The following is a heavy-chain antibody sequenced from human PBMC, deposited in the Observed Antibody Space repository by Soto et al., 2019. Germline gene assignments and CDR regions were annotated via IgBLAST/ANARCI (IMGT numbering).Heavy chain of an antibody. CDR3: ARGSTDSYPGSRIFDF. Sequence: GGSLRLSCVASGLTFGSRAMTWVLQAPGEGLQWVSTITDTGGDAKYADSVRGRFVISRDNSKKTLYLQMTSLTAEDSAMYYCARGSTDSYPGSRIFDFWGRGTLVTVSS. D-gene: IGHD3-10*01. J-gene: IGHJ4*02. V-gene: IGHV3-23*01. CDR2: ITDTGGDA. CDR1: GLTFGSRA.